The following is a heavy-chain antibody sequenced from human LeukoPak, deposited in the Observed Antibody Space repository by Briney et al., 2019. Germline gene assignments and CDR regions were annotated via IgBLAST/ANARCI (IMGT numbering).Heavy chain of an antibody. CDR2: INSDGSST. Sequence: GGSLRLSCAASGFTFSSYWMHWVRQAPGKGLVWVSRINSDGSSTSYADSAKGRFTISRDNAKNTLYLQMNSLRAEDTAVYYCAREGGYYDFWSGYYVLNWFDPWGQGTLVTVSS. CDR1: GFTFSSYW. J-gene: IGHJ5*02. D-gene: IGHD3-3*01. CDR3: AREGGYYDFWSGYYVLNWFDP. V-gene: IGHV3-74*01.